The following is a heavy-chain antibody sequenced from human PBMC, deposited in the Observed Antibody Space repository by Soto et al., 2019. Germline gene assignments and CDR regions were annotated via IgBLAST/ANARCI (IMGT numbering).Heavy chain of an antibody. CDR1: GFTFSSYA. D-gene: IGHD6-13*01. Sequence: LRLSCAASGFTFSSYAMSWVRQAPGKGLEWVSAISGSGGSTYYADSVKGRFTISRDNSKNTLYLQMNSLRAEDTAVYYCAKVWYSSSWYYFDYWGQGTLVTVSS. J-gene: IGHJ4*02. V-gene: IGHV3-23*01. CDR3: AKVWYSSSWYYFDY. CDR2: ISGSGGST.